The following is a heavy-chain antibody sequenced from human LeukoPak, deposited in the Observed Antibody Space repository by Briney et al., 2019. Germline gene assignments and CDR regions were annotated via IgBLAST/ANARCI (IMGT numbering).Heavy chain of an antibody. CDR2: ISSSSGTI. J-gene: IGHJ4*02. V-gene: IGHV3-48*02. CDR1: GFTFSDFS. Sequence: GGSLRLSCAASGFTFSDFSMNWVRQAPGKGLEWLSYISSSSGTIYYADSVKGRFTSSRDNAKNSLYLQMNSLRDEDTAVYYCATIRSNDSSLPIDYWGQGTLVTVSS. D-gene: IGHD3-22*01. CDR3: ATIRSNDSSLPIDY.